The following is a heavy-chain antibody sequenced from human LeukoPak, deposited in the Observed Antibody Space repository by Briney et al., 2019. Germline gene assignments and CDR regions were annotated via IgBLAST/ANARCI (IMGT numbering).Heavy chain of an antibody. CDR2: IYYSGST. D-gene: IGHD2-15*01. J-gene: IGHJ6*04. Sequence: SETLSLTCTVSGGSISNGDYYWSWIRQPPGKGLEWIGYIYYSGSTYYNPSLKSRVTISVDTSKNQFSLKLSSVTAADTAVYYCARYREYCSGGSCQGYYYGMDVWGKGTTVTVSS. CDR3: ARYREYCSGGSCQGYYYGMDV. CDR1: GGSISNGDYY. V-gene: IGHV4-30-4*01.